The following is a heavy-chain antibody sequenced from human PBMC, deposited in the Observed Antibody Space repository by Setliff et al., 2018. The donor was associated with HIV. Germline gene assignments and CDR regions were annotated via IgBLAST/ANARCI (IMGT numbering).Heavy chain of an antibody. CDR1: GYTFTNSD. V-gene: IGHV1-8*02. CDR2: MNPNSGNT. CDR3: ARGAWYTSGWYSSRYMDV. D-gene: IGHD6-19*01. J-gene: IGHJ6*03. Sequence: ASVKVSCKASGYTFTNSDINWVRQATGQGLEWMGWMNPNSGNTGYAQKFQGRVIMTGDTSITTAYMELSSLRSDDTAVYYCARGAWYTSGWYSSRYMDVWGKGTTVTVSS.